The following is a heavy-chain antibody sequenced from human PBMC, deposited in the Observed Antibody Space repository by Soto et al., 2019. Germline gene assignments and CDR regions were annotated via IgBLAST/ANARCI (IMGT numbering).Heavy chain of an antibody. V-gene: IGHV4-39*02. Sequence: QLQLQESGPRLVKPSETLSLTCSVSGGSIDSRSYFWGWIRQAPGKGLEWIASINNRGKTYYSPSLKSRLTLSVDTSKNQFALKLSAVTAADTAVYYCARDRYGGFDYWGLGTLVTVPA. CDR1: GGSIDSRSYF. CDR2: INNRGKT. D-gene: IGHD3-9*01. J-gene: IGHJ4*02. CDR3: ARDRYGGFDY.